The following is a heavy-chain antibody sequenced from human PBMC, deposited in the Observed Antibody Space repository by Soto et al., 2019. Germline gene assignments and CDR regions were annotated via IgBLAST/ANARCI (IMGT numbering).Heavy chain of an antibody. CDR2: IIPLFGTA. J-gene: IGHJ6*02. CDR1: GGTFDAYT. D-gene: IGHD2-2*01. V-gene: IGHV1-69*01. Sequence: QVQLVQSGAEVRKPGSSVRVSCKASGGTFDAYTITWVRQAPGHGLEWMGGIIPLFGTANYAQKFQGRVTITADESTTPAHMELSSLRSEDTAVNFCARLGTKAMDVWGQGTTVTISS. CDR3: ARLGTKAMDV.